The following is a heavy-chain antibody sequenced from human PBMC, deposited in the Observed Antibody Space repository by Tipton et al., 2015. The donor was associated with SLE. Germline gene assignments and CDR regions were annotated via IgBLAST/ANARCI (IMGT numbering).Heavy chain of an antibody. CDR1: GGSISGYY. V-gene: IGHV4-4*07. CDR3: GREYSSSSGDAFDI. J-gene: IGHJ3*02. D-gene: IGHD6-6*01. CDR2: IYTSGST. Sequence: TLSLTCTVSGGSISGYYWSWLRQPPGKGLEWIGRIYTSGSTNYNPSLKSRVAISVDTSKNQFSLKLSSVTAADTAVYYCGREYSSSSGDAFDIWGQGTMVTVSS.